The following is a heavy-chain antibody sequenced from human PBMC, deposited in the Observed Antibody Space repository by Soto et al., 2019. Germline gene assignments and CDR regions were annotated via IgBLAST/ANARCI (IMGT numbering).Heavy chain of an antibody. V-gene: IGHV1-46*02. Sequence: QVQVVQSGAEVKQPGASVRVSCKASGNTLNAYYIHWVRQAPGQGLEWMGLINPNAGTTTYAQKCRDRVTMTRGSAPTTVYMELSSLRSDDTAVYYCASPDYDSGAPLFYYAMDVWGQGTTVTVSS. CDR2: INPNAGTT. CDR1: GNTLNAYY. J-gene: IGHJ6*02. D-gene: IGHD3-16*01. CDR3: ASPDYDSGAPLFYYAMDV.